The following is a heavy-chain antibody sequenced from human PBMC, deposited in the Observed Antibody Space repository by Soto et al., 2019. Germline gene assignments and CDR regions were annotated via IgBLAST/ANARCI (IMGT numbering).Heavy chain of an antibody. J-gene: IGHJ4*02. V-gene: IGHV1-69*02. CDR3: ASVVQQLVRDSFDD. CDR2: IIPILGIA. D-gene: IGHD6-13*01. Sequence: QVQLVQSGAEVKKPGSSVKVSCKASGGTFSSYTISWVRQAPGQGLEWMGRIIPILGIANYAQKFQGRVTIAADKSTSTAYMQLSSLRSEDTAVYYCASVVQQLVRDSFDDWGQGPLVTVSS. CDR1: GGTFSSYT.